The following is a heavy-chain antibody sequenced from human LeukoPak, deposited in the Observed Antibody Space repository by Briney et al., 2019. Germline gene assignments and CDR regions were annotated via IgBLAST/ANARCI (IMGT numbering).Heavy chain of an antibody. CDR3: AKLMYGSGSYCFDY. Sequence: GGSLRLSCAASGFTFSSYGMSWVRQAPGKGLEWVSAISGSGGSTSYADSVKGRFTISRDNSKNTLYLQINSLRAEDTAVYYCAKLMYGSGSYCFDYWGQGTLVTVSS. D-gene: IGHD3-10*01. J-gene: IGHJ4*02. CDR2: ISGSGGST. V-gene: IGHV3-23*01. CDR1: GFTFSSYG.